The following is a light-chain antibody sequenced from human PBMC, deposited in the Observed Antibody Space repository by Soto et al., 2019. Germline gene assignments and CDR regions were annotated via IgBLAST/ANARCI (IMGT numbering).Light chain of an antibody. Sequence: EIVMTQSPATLSVSPGERATLSCRASQSVSSNLAWYQQKPGQAPRLLIYGASTRATGIPARLTCSGSGTVSTLNISSLQSEDFTVYYCQQYTNWSPMYTFGQGSKLEIK. CDR3: QQYTNWSPMYT. CDR2: GAS. V-gene: IGKV3-15*01. CDR1: QSVSSN. J-gene: IGKJ2*01.